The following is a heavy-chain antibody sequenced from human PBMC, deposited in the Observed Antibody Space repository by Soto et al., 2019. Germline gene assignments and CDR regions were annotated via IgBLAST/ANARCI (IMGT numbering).Heavy chain of an antibody. CDR1: GGSISSGGYY. D-gene: IGHD3-3*01. CDR2: IYSSGST. CDR3: ARGRAPPSLTIFGVVTPHWFDT. Sequence: QVQLQESGPGLVKPSQTLSLTCTVSGGSISSGGYYWSWIRQHPGKRLEWLGYIYSSGSTYYNPSRKCRVTTSVDTSKNQSPLKLRSVTAAEAAGYYCARGRAPPSLTIFGVVTPHWFDTWGQGTLVTVCS. V-gene: IGHV4-31*03. J-gene: IGHJ5*02.